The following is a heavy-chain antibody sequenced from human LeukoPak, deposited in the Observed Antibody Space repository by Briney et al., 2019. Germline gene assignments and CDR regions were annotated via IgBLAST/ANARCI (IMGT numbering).Heavy chain of an antibody. Sequence: ASVKVSCKASGYTFTSYDINWVRQATGQGPEWMGWMNPNSGNTGYAQKFQGRVTMTRNTSISIAYMELSSLRSEDTAVYYCARGDQITMVRGVTIDYWGQGTLVTVSS. CDR2: MNPNSGNT. V-gene: IGHV1-8*01. D-gene: IGHD3-10*01. CDR3: ARGDQITMVRGVTIDY. CDR1: GYTFTSYD. J-gene: IGHJ4*02.